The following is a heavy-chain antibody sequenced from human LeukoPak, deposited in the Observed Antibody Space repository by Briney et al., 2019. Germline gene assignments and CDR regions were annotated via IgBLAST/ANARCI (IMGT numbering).Heavy chain of an antibody. J-gene: IGHJ4*02. CDR2: ISAYNGNT. Sequence: ASVKVSCKASGYTFTSYGISWVRQAPGQGREWMGWISAYNGNTNYAQKFQGRVTMNRDTSTSTVYMELSSLRSEDTAVYYCARDPGSSGSHPLDYWGQGTLVTVSS. CDR1: GYTFTSYG. D-gene: IGHD1-26*01. V-gene: IGHV1-18*01. CDR3: ARDPGSSGSHPLDY.